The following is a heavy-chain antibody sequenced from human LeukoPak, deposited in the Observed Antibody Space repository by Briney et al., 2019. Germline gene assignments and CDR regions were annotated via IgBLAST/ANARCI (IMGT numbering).Heavy chain of an antibody. CDR3: ARGFPSRPSPNDAFDI. J-gene: IGHJ3*02. D-gene: IGHD3-10*01. CDR2: LTGSGDST. CDR1: GLTFSNFA. Sequence: GGSLRLSCAASGLTFSNFAMSWVRQAPGKGLEWVSALTGSGDSTYYADSVKGRFTISRDNSKNTLYLQMNSLRAEDTAVYYCARGFPSRPSPNDAFDIWGQGTMVTVSS. V-gene: IGHV3-23*01.